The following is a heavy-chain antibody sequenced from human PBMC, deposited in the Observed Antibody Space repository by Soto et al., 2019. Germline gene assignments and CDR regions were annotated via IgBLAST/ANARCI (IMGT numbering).Heavy chain of an antibody. V-gene: IGHV3-30*18. CDR3: AKDRGGYTGYDYRNFAMDV. D-gene: IGHD5-12*01. J-gene: IGHJ6*02. Sequence: QMQLVESGGGVVQRGRSLRLSCVVSGFTFSSYGMHWVRQAPGKGLEWVAVMSSDGSNKYYADSVKGRFIISRDNSRNTLYLQMNSLRAEDSAVYYCAKDRGGYTGYDYRNFAMDVWGQGTTVTVSS. CDR1: GFTFSSYG. CDR2: MSSDGSNK.